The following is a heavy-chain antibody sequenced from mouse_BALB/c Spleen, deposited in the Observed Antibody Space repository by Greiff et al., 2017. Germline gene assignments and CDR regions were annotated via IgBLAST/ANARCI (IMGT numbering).Heavy chain of an antibody. CDR1: GFNIKDTY. Sequence: EVQLQQSGAELVKPGASVKLSCTASGFNIKDTYMHWVKQRPEQGLEWIGRIDPANGNTKYDPKFQGKATITADTSSNTAYLQLSSLTSEDAAVYCCSKIYDDYDGMAYWGQGTLVTVSA. J-gene: IGHJ3*01. CDR2: IDPANGNT. CDR3: SKIYDDYDGMAY. V-gene: IGHV14-3*02. D-gene: IGHD2-4*01.